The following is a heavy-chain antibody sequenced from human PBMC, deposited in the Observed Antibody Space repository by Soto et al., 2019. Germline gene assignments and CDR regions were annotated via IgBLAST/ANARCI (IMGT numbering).Heavy chain of an antibody. CDR3: ARIKSDHDILTGYPNINWFDP. J-gene: IGHJ5*02. Sequence: SGPTLFNPTETLPLTCAVSGFSLSNARMGLSWIRHHAGKSLELLAHIFSNYEKSYSTSLKSRLTISKDTSKSQVVLTMTNMDPVDTATYYCARIKSDHDILTGYPNINWFDPWGQGTMVTVSS. D-gene: IGHD3-9*01. CDR1: GFSLSNARMG. V-gene: IGHV2-26*01. CDR2: IFSNYEK.